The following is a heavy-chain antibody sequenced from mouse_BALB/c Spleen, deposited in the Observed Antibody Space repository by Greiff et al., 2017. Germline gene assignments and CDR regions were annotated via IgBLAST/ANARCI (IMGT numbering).Heavy chain of an antibody. CDR1: GFTFSSYA. J-gene: IGHJ3*01. Sequence: DVMLVESGGGLVKPGGSLKLSCAASGFTFSSYAMSWVRQTPEKRLEWVASISSGGSTYYPDSVKGRFTISRDNAKNTLYLQMSSLKSEDTAMYYCARDSSGYAWFAYWGQGTLVTVSA. V-gene: IGHV5-6-5*01. CDR3: ARDSSGYAWFAY. CDR2: ISSGGST. D-gene: IGHD3-2*01.